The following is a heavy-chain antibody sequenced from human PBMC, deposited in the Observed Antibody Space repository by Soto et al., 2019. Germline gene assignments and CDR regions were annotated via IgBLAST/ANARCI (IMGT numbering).Heavy chain of an antibody. Sequence: GGSLRLSCAASGFTFSSYSMNWVRQAPGKGLEWVSYISSSSSTIYYADSVKGRFTISRDNAKNSLYLQMNSLRAEDTAVYYCARGLRGSGWLRDLTGSTEKAGSNWFDPWGQGTLVTVSS. CDR3: ARGLRGSGWLRDLTGSTEKAGSNWFDP. V-gene: IGHV3-48*01. CDR1: GFTFSSYS. CDR2: ISSSSSTI. D-gene: IGHD6-19*01. J-gene: IGHJ5*02.